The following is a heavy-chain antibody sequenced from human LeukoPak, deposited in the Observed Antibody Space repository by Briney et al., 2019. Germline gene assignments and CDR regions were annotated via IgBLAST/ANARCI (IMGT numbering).Heavy chain of an antibody. V-gene: IGHV4-39*01. J-gene: IGHJ4*02. CDR2: IYYSGST. Sequence: SETLSLTCTVSGGSISSSSYYWGWIRQPPGKGLEWIGSIYYSGSTYYNPSLKSRVTISVDTSKNQFSLKLSSVTAADTAVYYCARGQPYYDFWSGSATNFDYWGQGTLVTVSS. CDR1: GGSISSSSYY. CDR3: ARGQPYYDFWSGSATNFDY. D-gene: IGHD3-3*01.